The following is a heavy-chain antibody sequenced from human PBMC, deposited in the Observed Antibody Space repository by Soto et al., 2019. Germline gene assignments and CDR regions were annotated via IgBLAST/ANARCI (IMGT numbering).Heavy chain of an antibody. V-gene: IGHV3-23*01. Sequence: GGSLRLSCAASGFTFSSYVMSWVRQAPGKGLEWVSAISGSGGNTYYADSVKGRFTISRDNSKNTLFLQMNSLRAEDTALYLCPNEMRDYHDSSGSWLDSWGQGTLVTVSS. D-gene: IGHD3-22*01. CDR1: GFTFSSYV. CDR2: ISGSGGNT. J-gene: IGHJ5*01. CDR3: PNEMRDYHDSSGSWLDS.